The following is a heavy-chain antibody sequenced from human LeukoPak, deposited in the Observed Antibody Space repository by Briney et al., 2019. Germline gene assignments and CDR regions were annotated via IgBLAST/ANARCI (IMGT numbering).Heavy chain of an antibody. Sequence: PGRSLRLSCAASGFTFSSYSMNWVRQAPGKGPEWVSYIGSSSSTIYYADSVKGRFTISRDNAKYSLYLQMNSLRDEDTAVYYCARWWNAFDIWGQGTMVTVSS. CDR2: IGSSSSTI. CDR1: GFTFSSYS. CDR3: ARWWNAFDI. V-gene: IGHV3-48*02. D-gene: IGHD2-15*01. J-gene: IGHJ3*02.